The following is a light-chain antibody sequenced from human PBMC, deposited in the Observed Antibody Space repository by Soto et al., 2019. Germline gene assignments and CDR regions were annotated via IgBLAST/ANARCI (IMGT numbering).Light chain of an antibody. J-gene: IGKJ3*01. Sequence: DIQMTQSPSSLSASVGDRVTITCQASQDISNYLNWYQQKPGKAPKLLIYDASNLETGVPSRFSGSGSGTAFPFTISSLQPEDIATYYCQQYDNLIFTFGPGTKVDIK. V-gene: IGKV1-33*01. CDR2: DAS. CDR3: QQYDNLIFT. CDR1: QDISNY.